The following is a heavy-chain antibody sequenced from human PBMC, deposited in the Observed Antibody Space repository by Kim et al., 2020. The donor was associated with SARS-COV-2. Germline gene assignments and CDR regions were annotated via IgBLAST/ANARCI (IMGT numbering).Heavy chain of an antibody. CDR1: GFKFNNYW. J-gene: IGHJ4*02. V-gene: IGHV5-51*01. CDR3: VRGAIGDY. CDR2: SHPGDSET. Sequence: GESLKISCKTVGFKFNNYWIGWVRQMPGQRLEWMGISHPGDSETRYNPSFQGQASISLDRSSNTTYLQWSSLKASDTAIYYCVRGAIGDYWGQGTQVFVS. D-gene: IGHD2-21*01.